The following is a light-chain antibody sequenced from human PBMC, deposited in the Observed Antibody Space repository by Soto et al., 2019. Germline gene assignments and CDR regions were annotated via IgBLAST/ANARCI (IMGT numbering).Light chain of an antibody. V-gene: IGKV1-27*01. CDR1: QGISNY. J-gene: IGKJ1*01. CDR3: QKYNSAHSWT. Sequence: DIQMTQSPSSLSASVGDRVTITCRASQGISNYLAWYQQKPRKVPKLLIYAASTLQSGVPSRFSGNGSGTEFALTISSLQPEDVATYYCQKYNSAHSWTFGQGTKVEIK. CDR2: AAS.